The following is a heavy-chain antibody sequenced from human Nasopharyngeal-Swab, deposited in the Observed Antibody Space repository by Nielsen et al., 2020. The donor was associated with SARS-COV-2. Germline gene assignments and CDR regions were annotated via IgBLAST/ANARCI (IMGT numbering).Heavy chain of an antibody. CDR3: ARGSYSSSSYYYYGMDV. V-gene: IGHV1-18*01. CDR2: ISAYNGNT. D-gene: IGHD6-6*01. J-gene: IGHJ6*02. Sequence: ASVKVSCKASGYTFTSYGISWVRQAPGQGLEWMGWISAYNGNTNYAQKLQGRVTMTTDTSTSTAYMELRSLRSDDTAVYYCARGSYSSSSYYYYGMDVWGQGTTVTVSS. CDR1: GYTFTSYG.